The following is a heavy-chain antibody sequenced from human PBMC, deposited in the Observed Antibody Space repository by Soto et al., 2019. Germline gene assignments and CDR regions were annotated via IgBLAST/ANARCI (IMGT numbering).Heavy chain of an antibody. CDR2: IDTGSTFM. CDR1: GFSFSNFT. D-gene: IGHD1-20*01. J-gene: IGHJ6*02. Sequence: EVQLVESGGGLVKPGGSLRLSCAASGFSFSNFTMSWVRQAPGKGLEWVSSIDTGSTFMFYADSVTGRFTISRDNSKKSVYLQMNSLRAEDTAVYFCARETESYSWNDGLMDVWGQGATVTVSS. CDR3: ARETESYSWNDGLMDV. V-gene: IGHV3-21*01.